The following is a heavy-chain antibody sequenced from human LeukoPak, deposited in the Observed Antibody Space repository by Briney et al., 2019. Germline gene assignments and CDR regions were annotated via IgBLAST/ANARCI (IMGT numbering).Heavy chain of an antibody. J-gene: IGHJ4*02. Sequence: KPSETLSLTCAVYGGSFSGYYWSWIRQPPGKGLEWIGEINHSGSTNYNPSLKSRVTISVDTSKNQFSLKLSSVTAADTAVYYCARGWMGGASGTWGQGTLVTVSS. CDR2: INHSGST. CDR1: GGSFSGYY. V-gene: IGHV4-34*01. D-gene: IGHD1-26*01. CDR3: ARGWMGGASGT.